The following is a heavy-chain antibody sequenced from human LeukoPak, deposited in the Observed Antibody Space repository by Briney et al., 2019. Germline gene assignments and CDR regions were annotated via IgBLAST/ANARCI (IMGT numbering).Heavy chain of an antibody. CDR3: ARHQRGSWYRIDY. Sequence: KAGGSLRLSCAASGFSFSHYSMNWVRQAPGKGLEWVSSISSSSGYIYYADSVKGRFTISIDNAKNSLYLQMNSLRAEDTAVYYCARHQRGSWYRIDYWGQGTLVTVSS. CDR1: GFSFSHYS. D-gene: IGHD6-13*01. V-gene: IGHV3-21*01. CDR2: ISSSSGYI. J-gene: IGHJ4*02.